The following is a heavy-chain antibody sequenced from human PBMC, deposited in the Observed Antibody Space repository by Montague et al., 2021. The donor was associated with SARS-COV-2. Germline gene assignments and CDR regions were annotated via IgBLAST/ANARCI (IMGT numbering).Heavy chain of an antibody. J-gene: IGHJ4*02. D-gene: IGHD4-11*01. Sequence: ADSVKGRFTISRDNAKNSLYLQMNSLRAEDTALYYRAKALYSDYPFDYWGQGTLVTVSS. CDR3: AKALYSDYPFDY. V-gene: IGHV3-9*01.